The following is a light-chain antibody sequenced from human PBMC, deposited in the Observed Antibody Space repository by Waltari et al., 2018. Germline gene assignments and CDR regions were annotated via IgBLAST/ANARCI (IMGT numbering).Light chain of an antibody. J-gene: IGLJ2*01. CDR2: DVY. CDR3: SSYTSISTSVV. Sequence: QSALTQPASVSGSPGQSIPIPCTGTSSDVGASDFVSWYQQYPGKAPKLVISDVYCRPSGVSYRFSASKSGNTASLTISGLQTEDEADYYCSSYTSISTSVVFGGGTKLTVL. CDR1: SSDVGASDF. V-gene: IGLV2-14*03.